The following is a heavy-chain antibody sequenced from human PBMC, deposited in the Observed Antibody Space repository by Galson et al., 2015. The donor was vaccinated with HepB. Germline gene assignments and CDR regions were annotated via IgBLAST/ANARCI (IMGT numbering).Heavy chain of an antibody. D-gene: IGHD6-6*01. CDR3: ARAEYSSSSSFWYFDL. CDR1: GSTFGDYY. J-gene: IGHJ2*01. Sequence: SLRLSCAASGSTFGDYYMSWIRQAPGKGLEWVSYISSRSSYTNYADSVKGRFTISRDNAKNSLYLQMNSLRAEDTTVYYCARAEYSSSSSFWYFDLWGRGTLVTVSS. V-gene: IGHV3-11*06. CDR2: ISSRSSYT.